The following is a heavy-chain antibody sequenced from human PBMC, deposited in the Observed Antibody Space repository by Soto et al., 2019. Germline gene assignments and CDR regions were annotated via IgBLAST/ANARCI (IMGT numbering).Heavy chain of an antibody. CDR1: GFSFSISP. Sequence: LRLSCAASGFSFSISPMHWVRQAPGKGPEWVALISYDGTNKFYADSVKGRFTISRDNSKSTLYLQVDSLGPEDAAVYYCARDPKTSGGQHWAFNYFDSWGQGTLVTVSS. V-gene: IGHV3-30-3*01. J-gene: IGHJ4*02. CDR2: ISYDGTNK. CDR3: ARDPKTSGGQHWAFNYFDS. D-gene: IGHD7-27*01.